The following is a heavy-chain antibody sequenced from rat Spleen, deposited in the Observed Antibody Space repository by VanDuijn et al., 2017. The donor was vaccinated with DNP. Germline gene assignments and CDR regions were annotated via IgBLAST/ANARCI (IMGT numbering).Heavy chain of an antibody. V-gene: IGHV5S13*01. Sequence: EVQLVESGGGLVQPGGSLKLSCAASGFTFTNHGMAWVRQAPTKGLEWVASISTGDRITDYRDSVKGRFTISRDDAKNTHYLQMDSLRSEDTATYYCATATHWGQGVMVTVSS. CDR2: ISTGDRIT. CDR1: GFTFTNHG. J-gene: IGHJ2*01. D-gene: IGHD3-1*01. CDR3: ATATH.